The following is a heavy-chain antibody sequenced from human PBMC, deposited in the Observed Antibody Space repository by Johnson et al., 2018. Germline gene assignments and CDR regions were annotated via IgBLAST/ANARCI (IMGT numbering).Heavy chain of an antibody. Sequence: QLVQSGAEVKKPGSSVKVSCKASGGTFSTYTINWVRQAPGQGLEWMGRIIPILGIANYAQKFQGRVTITADKSTSTAYMELSSLRSEDTAVYYCASLRAVTGGYYYYMDVWGKGTTVTVSS. CDR2: IIPILGIA. J-gene: IGHJ6*03. CDR3: ASLRAVTGGYYYYMDV. D-gene: IGHD1-14*01. V-gene: IGHV1-69*09. CDR1: GGTFSTYT.